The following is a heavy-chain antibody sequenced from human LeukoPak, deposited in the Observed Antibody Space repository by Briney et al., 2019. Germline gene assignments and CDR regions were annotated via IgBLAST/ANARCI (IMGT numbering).Heavy chain of an antibody. CDR3: ARELYGSGSYYRALGY. Sequence: GGSLRLSCAASGFTFNKHGMHWVRQAPGKGLEWVAFIRYDGSDKYYADSVKGRFTISRDNSKNTLYLQMNSLRDEDTAVYYCARELYGSGSYYRALGYWGQGTLVTVSS. J-gene: IGHJ4*02. D-gene: IGHD3-10*01. V-gene: IGHV3-30*02. CDR2: IRYDGSDK. CDR1: GFTFNKHG.